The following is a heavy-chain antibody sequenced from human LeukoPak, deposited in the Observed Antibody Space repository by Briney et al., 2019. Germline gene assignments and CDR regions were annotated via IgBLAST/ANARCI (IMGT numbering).Heavy chain of an antibody. CDR3: ARVPWAFDY. V-gene: IGHV4-59*12. CDR2: IYYSGST. Sequence: PSETLSLTCTVSGGSIRSYYWSWIRQPPGKGLEWVGDIYYSGSTNYTPSLKSRVTISVDTSKHQFSLKLSSVTAADTAVYYCARVPWAFDYWGQGTLVTVSS. J-gene: IGHJ4*02. CDR1: GGSIRSYY.